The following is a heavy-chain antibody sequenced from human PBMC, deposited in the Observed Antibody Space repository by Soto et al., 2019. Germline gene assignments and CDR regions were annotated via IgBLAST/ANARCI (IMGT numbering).Heavy chain of an antibody. J-gene: IGHJ4*02. D-gene: IGHD3-22*01. CDR2: ISSSSSYT. V-gene: IGHV3-11*03. Sequence: GGSLRLSCAASGFTFRDYYMSWIRQAPGKGLEWVSYISSSSSYTNYADSVKGRFTISRDNSKNRLYLQMNSLRADDTAVYYCAKPVGYYDSSDFWGQGTLVTVSS. CDR1: GFTFRDYY. CDR3: AKPVGYYDSSDF.